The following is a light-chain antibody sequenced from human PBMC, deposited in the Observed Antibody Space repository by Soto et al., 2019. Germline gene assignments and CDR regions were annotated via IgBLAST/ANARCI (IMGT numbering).Light chain of an antibody. CDR2: DVS. V-gene: IGLV2-11*01. CDR3: CSHAGSYTLGG. Sequence: LTQPRSVSGSPGQSVTISCTGTSSDVGGYNYVSWYQQHPGKAPKLMIYDVSKRPSGVPDRFSGSKSGNTASLTISGLQAEDEADYYCCSHAGSYTLGGFGTGTKHPVL. CDR1: SSDVGGYNY. J-gene: IGLJ1*01.